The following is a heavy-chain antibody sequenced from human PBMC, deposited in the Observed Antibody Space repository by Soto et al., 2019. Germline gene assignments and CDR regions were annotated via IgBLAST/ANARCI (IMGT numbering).Heavy chain of an antibody. D-gene: IGHD2-8*01. J-gene: IGHJ6*02. Sequence: PGGSLRLSCAASRFTFSSYGMHWVRQAPGKGLEWVAVIWYGGSNKYYADSVKGRFTISRDNSKNTLYLQMNSLRAEDTAVYYCAKDFRYCTVWGQGTTVTVSS. CDR1: RFTFSSYG. CDR3: AKDFRYCTV. V-gene: IGHV3-33*06. CDR2: IWYGGSNK.